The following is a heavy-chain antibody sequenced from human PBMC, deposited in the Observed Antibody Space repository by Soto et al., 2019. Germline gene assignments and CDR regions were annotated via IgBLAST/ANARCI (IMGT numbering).Heavy chain of an antibody. CDR3: ARARIFMITFGGVIAPPGI. CDR1: GYTFTSYA. D-gene: IGHD3-16*02. V-gene: IGHV1-3*01. CDR2: INAGNGNT. Sequence: ASVKVSCKASGYTFTSYAMHWVRQAPGQRLEWMGWINAGNGNTKYSQKFQGRVTITRDTSASTAYMELSSLRSEDTAVYYCARARIFMITFGGVIAPPGIWGQGTMVTVSS. J-gene: IGHJ3*02.